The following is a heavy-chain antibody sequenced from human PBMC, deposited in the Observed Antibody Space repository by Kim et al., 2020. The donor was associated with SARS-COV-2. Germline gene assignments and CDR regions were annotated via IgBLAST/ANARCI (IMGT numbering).Heavy chain of an antibody. CDR3: ARDLSWMYYYDSSGYYPDAFDI. Sequence: GGSLRLSCAASGFTVSSNYMSWVRQAPGKGLEWVSVIYSGGSTYYADSVKGRFTISRDNSKNTLYLQMNSLRAEDTAVYYCARDLSWMYYYDSSGYYPDAFDIWGQGTMVTVSS. V-gene: IGHV3-66*02. D-gene: IGHD3-22*01. CDR2: IYSGGST. J-gene: IGHJ3*02. CDR1: GFTVSSNY.